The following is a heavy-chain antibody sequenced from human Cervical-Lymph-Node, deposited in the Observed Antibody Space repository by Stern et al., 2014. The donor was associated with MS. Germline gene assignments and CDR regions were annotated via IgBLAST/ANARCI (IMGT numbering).Heavy chain of an antibody. CDR2: IDSDGSTT. CDR3: VTLGWADY. J-gene: IGHJ4*02. Sequence: EVQLVESGGGLVQPGGSLRLSCAASGFSFRNYWMHWVRQAPGKGLVWVSRIDSDGSTTGYADSVKGRFTISRDNAKNTLYLQMNSLRAEDTAVYYCVTLGWADYWGQGTLVTVSS. CDR1: GFSFRNYW. V-gene: IGHV3-74*02. D-gene: IGHD5-24*01.